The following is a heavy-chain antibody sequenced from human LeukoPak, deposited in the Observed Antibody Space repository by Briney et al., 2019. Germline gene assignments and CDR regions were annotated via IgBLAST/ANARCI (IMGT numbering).Heavy chain of an antibody. V-gene: IGHV3-21*01. D-gene: IGHD1-26*01. CDR2: ISSSSSYI. CDR3: ARATWDPNYYYYMDV. CDR1: GFTFSSYS. J-gene: IGHJ6*03. Sequence: GGSLRLSCAASGFTFSSYSMNWVRQAPGKGLEWVSSISSSSSYIYYADSVKGRFTISRDNAKNSLYLQMNSLRAEDTAVYYCARATWDPNYYYYMDVWGKGTTVTISS.